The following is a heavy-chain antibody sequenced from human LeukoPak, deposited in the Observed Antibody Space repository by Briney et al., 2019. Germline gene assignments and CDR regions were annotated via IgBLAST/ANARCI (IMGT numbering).Heavy chain of an antibody. Sequence: GGSLRLSCAASGFTFSSYAMSWVRQAPGKGLEWVSAISGSGGSTYYADSVKGRSTISRDNSKNTLYLQMNSLRAEDTAVYYCARDPATIYDFWSGYLGAGYYYGMDVWGQGTTVTVSS. CDR3: ARDPATIYDFWSGYLGAGYYYGMDV. D-gene: IGHD3-3*01. V-gene: IGHV3-23*01. J-gene: IGHJ6*02. CDR2: ISGSGGST. CDR1: GFTFSSYA.